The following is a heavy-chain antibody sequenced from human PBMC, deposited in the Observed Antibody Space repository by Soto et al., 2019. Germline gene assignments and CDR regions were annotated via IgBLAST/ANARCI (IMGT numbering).Heavy chain of an antibody. CDR1: GFTFSNAW. CDR3: TFVVFVVVQRAIHPY. D-gene: IGHD2-2*02. Sequence: GGSLRLSCAASGFTFSNAWMSWVRQAPGKGLEWVGRIKSKTDGGTTDYAAPVKGRFTISRDDSKNTLYLQMNSLKTEDTAVYYCTFVVFVVVQRAIHPYWGQRTLVP. V-gene: IGHV3-15*01. J-gene: IGHJ4*02. CDR2: IKSKTDGGTT.